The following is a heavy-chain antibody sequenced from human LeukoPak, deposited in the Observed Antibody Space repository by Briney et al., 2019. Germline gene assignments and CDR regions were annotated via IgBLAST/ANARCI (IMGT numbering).Heavy chain of an antibody. Sequence: SETLSLTCTVSGGSISSYYWSWIRQPAGKGLEWIGRIYASGSTNYNPSLKSRVTMSVDTSKNQFSLKLSSVTAADTAVYYCARLGSSSWYGYFDYWGQGTLVTVSS. J-gene: IGHJ4*02. CDR1: GGSISSYY. CDR3: ARLGSSSWYGYFDY. CDR2: IYASGST. V-gene: IGHV4-4*07. D-gene: IGHD6-13*01.